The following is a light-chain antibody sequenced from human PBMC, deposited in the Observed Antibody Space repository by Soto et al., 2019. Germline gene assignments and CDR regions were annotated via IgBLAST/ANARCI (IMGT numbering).Light chain of an antibody. J-gene: IGKJ2*01. CDR1: QGISSY. Sequence: AIRMTQSPSSFSASTGDRVTITCRASQGISSYLAWYQQKPGKAPKLLIYAASTLRSGVSSRFSGSGSGTDFTLTISCLQSEDFVTYYCQQYYSYPYTFGQGTKVDIK. V-gene: IGKV1-8*01. CDR3: QQYYSYPYT. CDR2: AAS.